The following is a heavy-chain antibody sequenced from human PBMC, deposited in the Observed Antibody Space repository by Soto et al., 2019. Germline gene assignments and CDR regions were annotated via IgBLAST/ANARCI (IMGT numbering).Heavy chain of an antibody. J-gene: IGHJ6*02. D-gene: IGHD1-1*01. CDR3: ARDQRAWNPHYYGMDV. V-gene: IGHV4-31*03. Sequence: SETLSLTCTVSGGSISSGGYYWSWIRQHPGKGLEWIGYIYYSGSTYYNPSLKSRVTISVDTSKNQLSLKLSSVTAADTAVYYCARDQRAWNPHYYGMDVWGQGTTVTVSS. CDR1: GGSISSGGYY. CDR2: IYYSGST.